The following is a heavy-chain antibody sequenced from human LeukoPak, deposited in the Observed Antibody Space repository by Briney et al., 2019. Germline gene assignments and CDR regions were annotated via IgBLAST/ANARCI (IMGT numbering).Heavy chain of an antibody. CDR1: GFDFGAYE. D-gene: IGHD3-22*01. CDR2: FAGSDTTT. CDR3: TTLGYHLVS. J-gene: IGHJ4*02. Sequence: PGGSLRLSCAASGFDFGAYEMNWVRQAPGKGLEWVAYFAGSDTTTYYADSVKGRFINYRDNARNSLYLQMNSLRAEDTALYYCTTLGYHLVSWGQGTLVTVSS. V-gene: IGHV3-48*03.